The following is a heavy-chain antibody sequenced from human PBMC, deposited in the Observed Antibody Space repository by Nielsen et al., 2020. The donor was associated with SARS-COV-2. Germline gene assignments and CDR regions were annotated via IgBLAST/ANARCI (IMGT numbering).Heavy chain of an antibody. CDR1: GFTFDDYG. J-gene: IGHJ4*02. D-gene: IGHD3-10*01. CDR3: ARGGVLWFAELPDY. V-gene: IGHV3-20*04. CDR2: INWSGDNT. Sequence: GESLKISCATSGFTFDDYGMSWVRQAPGKGLEWVSGINWSGDNTGYADSMKGRFTISRDNAKNSLFLQMNSLRAEDTALYYCARGGVLWFAELPDYWGQGTLVTVSS.